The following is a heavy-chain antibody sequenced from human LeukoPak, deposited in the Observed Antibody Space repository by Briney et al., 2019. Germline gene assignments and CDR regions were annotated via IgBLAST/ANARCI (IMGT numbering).Heavy chain of an antibody. CDR1: GYTFTSYG. J-gene: IGHJ3*02. CDR3: AGSLRVRSAFDI. D-gene: IGHD1-1*01. Sequence: ASVKVSCKASGYTFTSYGISWVRQAPGQGLEWMGWISAFNGNTNYAQELQGRVTMTTDTSTSTAYMELRSLRSDDTAVYYCAGSLRVRSAFDIWGQGTMVTVSS. V-gene: IGHV1-18*01. CDR2: ISAFNGNT.